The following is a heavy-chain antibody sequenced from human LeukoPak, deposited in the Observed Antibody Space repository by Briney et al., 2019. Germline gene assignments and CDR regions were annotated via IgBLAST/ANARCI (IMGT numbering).Heavy chain of an antibody. D-gene: IGHD3-10*01. CDR2: INTNTGNP. V-gene: IGHV7-4-1*02. CDR3: TLGSY. Sequence: ASVKVSCKPSGYTFNKYAINWVRQAPGQGLEWMGWINTNTGNPSYARDFTGRFVFSLNTSVNSAFLQINNLKAEDTAFYYCTLGSYWGQGTLVTVSS. J-gene: IGHJ4*02. CDR1: GYTFNKYA.